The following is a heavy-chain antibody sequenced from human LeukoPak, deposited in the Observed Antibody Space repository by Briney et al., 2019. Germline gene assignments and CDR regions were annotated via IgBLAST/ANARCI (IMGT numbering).Heavy chain of an antibody. V-gene: IGHV4-61*02. CDR1: GDSLSSGSYY. CDR3: ARGPSYWYFDL. Sequence: PSETLSLTCTVSGDSLSSGSYYCSWIRQPAGKGLEWIGRIYTSGSTNYNPSLKSRVTISVDTSKNQFSLKLSSVTAADTAVYYCARGPSYWYFDLWGRGTLVTVSS. J-gene: IGHJ2*01. CDR2: IYTSGST.